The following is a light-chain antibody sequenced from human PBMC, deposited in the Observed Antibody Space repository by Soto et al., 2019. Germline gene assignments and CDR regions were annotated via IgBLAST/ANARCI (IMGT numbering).Light chain of an antibody. V-gene: IGLV2-14*03. J-gene: IGLJ2*01. CDR1: SSDVGGYNF. CDR3: SSYASGTTLV. CDR2: DVS. Sequence: QSALTQPASVSGSPGQSITISCTGTSSDVGGYNFVSWYQQHPGKAPKLMIYDVSNRPSGVSDRFSGSKSGNTASLTISGLQAEDAEDYFFSSYASGTTLVFGGGTKVTVL.